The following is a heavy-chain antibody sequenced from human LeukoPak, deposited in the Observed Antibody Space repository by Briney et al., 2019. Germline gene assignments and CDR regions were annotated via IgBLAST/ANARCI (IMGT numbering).Heavy chain of an antibody. D-gene: IGHD2-2*01. CDR3: ARDLRCSSTSCSSYMDV. CDR1: GFTFSSYS. CDR2: ISSSSSTI. V-gene: IGHV3-48*01. J-gene: IGHJ6*03. Sequence: GGSLRLSCAASGFTFSSYSMNWVRQAPGKGLEWVSYISSSSSTIYYADSVKGRFTISRDNAKNSLYLQMNSLRAEDTAVYYCARDLRCSSTSCSSYMDVWGKGTTVTVSS.